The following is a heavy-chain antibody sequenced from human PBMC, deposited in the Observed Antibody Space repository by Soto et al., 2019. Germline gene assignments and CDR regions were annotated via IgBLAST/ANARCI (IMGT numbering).Heavy chain of an antibody. V-gene: IGHV6-1*01. CDR3: ERDANIEVEPAAIGGPPYYYGMDV. J-gene: IGHJ6*02. Sequence: SQTLSLTCAISGDSVSSNSAAWNWIRQSPSRGLEWLGRTYYRSKWYNDYAVSVKSRITINPDTSKDQFSLQLNSVTPEDTAVHYWERDANIEVEPAAIGGPPYYYGMDVGGQGPTVTVSS. D-gene: IGHD2-2*01. CDR2: TYYRSKWYN. CDR1: GDSVSSNSAA.